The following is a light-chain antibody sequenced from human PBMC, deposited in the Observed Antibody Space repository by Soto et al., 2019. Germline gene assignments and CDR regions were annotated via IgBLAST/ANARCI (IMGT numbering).Light chain of an antibody. J-gene: IGKJ4*01. CDR2: GAY. V-gene: IGKV3-20*01. CDR1: QSVSSSY. Sequence: EIVLTQSPGTLSSSAGERATLSCRASQSVSSSYLGWYQQKPDQAPRLIIYGAYSRTNGITDRFSGSGSEKVLPPTISRLEAEDCTVYYCQHHGISPTFGGGTKVESK. CDR3: QHHGISPT.